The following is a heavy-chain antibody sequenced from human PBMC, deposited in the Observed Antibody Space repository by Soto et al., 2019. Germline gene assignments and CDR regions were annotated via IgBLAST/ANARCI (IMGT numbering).Heavy chain of an antibody. Sequence: SVKVSCKASGGTFSSYAISWVRQAPGQGLEWMGGIIPIFGTANYAQKFQGRVTITADESTSTAYMELSSLRSEDTAVYYCARDGNHSSGWYTAFDIWGQGTMVTVSS. D-gene: IGHD6-19*01. CDR3: ARDGNHSSGWYTAFDI. CDR1: GGTFSSYA. CDR2: IIPIFGTA. V-gene: IGHV1-69*13. J-gene: IGHJ3*02.